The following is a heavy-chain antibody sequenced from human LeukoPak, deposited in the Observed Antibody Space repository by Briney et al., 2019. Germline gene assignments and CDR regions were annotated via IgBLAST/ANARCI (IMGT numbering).Heavy chain of an antibody. V-gene: IGHV1-46*01. J-gene: IGHJ4*02. CDR1: GYTFTSYY. Sequence: ASVKVSCKASGYTFTSYYMHWVRQAPGQGLEWMGIINPSGGSTSYAQKFQGRVTMTRDTSTSTAYMELSRLRSDDTAVYYCARVLSRGYSGYDYYYWGQGTLVTVSS. CDR2: INPSGGST. D-gene: IGHD5-12*01. CDR3: ARVLSRGYSGYDYYY.